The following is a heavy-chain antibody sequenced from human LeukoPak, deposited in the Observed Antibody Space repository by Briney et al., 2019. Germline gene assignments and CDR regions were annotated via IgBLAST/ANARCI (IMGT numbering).Heavy chain of an antibody. Sequence: GASVKVSCKASGYTFTGYYMHWVRQAPGQGLEWMGWINPNSGGTNYAQKFQGRVTMTRDTSISTAYMELSRLRSDDTAVYYCARPGERSGVGFAFDIWGQGTMVTVSS. J-gene: IGHJ3*02. D-gene: IGHD2-15*01. CDR1: GYTFTGYY. CDR2: INPNSGGT. V-gene: IGHV1-2*02. CDR3: ARPGERSGVGFAFDI.